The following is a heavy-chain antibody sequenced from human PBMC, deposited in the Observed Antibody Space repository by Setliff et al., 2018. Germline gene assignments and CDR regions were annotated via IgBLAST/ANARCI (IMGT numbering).Heavy chain of an antibody. Sequence: GGSLRLSCAASGFTFSSYAMTWVRQAPGKGLEWVSGISGSGDKTYYADSVKGRFTISRDNSKNTLYLQMNSLRAEDTAVYYCARVGLEDRDYYQHFDYWGQGTLVTVSS. D-gene: IGHD3-22*01. CDR2: ISGSGDKT. CDR3: ARVGLEDRDYYQHFDY. J-gene: IGHJ4*02. V-gene: IGHV3-23*01. CDR1: GFTFSSYA.